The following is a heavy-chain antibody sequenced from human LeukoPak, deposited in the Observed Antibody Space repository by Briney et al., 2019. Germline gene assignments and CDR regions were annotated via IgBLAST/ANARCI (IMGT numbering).Heavy chain of an antibody. D-gene: IGHD6-13*01. V-gene: IGHV1-2*02. CDR1: GYTFTGYY. CDR3: AAEESAAAGTFDI. Sequence: ASVKVSCKASGYTFTGYYMHWVRQAPGQGLEWMGWINPNSGGTNYAQKFQERVTITRDMSTSTAYMELSSLRSEDTAVYYCAAEESAAAGTFDIWGQGTMVTVSS. CDR2: INPNSGGT. J-gene: IGHJ3*02.